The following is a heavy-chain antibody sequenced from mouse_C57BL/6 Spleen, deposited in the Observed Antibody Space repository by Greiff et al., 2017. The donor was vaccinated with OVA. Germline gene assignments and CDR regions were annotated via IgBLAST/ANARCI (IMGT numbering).Heavy chain of an antibody. Sequence: VQLKQSGTVLARPGASVKMSCKTSGYTFTSYWMHWVKQRPGQGLEWIGAIYPGNSDTSYNQKFKGKAKLTAVTSASTAYMELSSLTNEDSAVYYCADFYDDYDELPSFAYWGQGTLVTVSA. D-gene: IGHD2-4*01. V-gene: IGHV1-5*01. CDR1: GYTFTSYW. J-gene: IGHJ3*01. CDR2: IYPGNSDT. CDR3: ADFYDDYDELPSFAY.